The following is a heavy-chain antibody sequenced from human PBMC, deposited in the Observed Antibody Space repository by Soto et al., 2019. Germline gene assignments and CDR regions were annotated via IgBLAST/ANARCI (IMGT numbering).Heavy chain of an antibody. CDR2: IYWDDDK. J-gene: IGHJ4*02. CDR1: GFSLSTGGVG. Sequence: QITLKESGPTLVKPTQTLTLTCTFSGFSLSTGGVGVGWIRQPPGKALEWLALIYWDDDKRYSPSLKSRLTITKDPSKKQVVLTMTSMDPVDTATYFCARIYGGTFAYWGQGTLVTVSS. CDR3: ARIYGGTFAY. D-gene: IGHD2-15*01. V-gene: IGHV2-5*02.